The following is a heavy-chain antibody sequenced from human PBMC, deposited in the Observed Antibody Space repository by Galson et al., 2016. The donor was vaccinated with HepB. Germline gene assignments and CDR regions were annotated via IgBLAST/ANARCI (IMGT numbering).Heavy chain of an antibody. D-gene: IGHD3-16*01. V-gene: IGHV3-48*03. CDR2: ISSSGTTI. CDR3: GRNLKRASYYDYVWGTAINS. CDR1: GFTFSRYE. J-gene: IGHJ4*02. Sequence: SLRLSCAASGFTFSRYEMNWVRQAPGKGLEWVSYISSSGTTIYYADSVKGRFTISRDNAKNSLYLQMNSLRAEDTAIYYCGRNLKRASYYDYVWGTAINSWGQGALVTVSS.